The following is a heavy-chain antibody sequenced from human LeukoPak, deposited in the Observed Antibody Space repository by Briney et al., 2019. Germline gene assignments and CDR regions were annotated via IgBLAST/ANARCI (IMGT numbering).Heavy chain of an antibody. D-gene: IGHD3-3*01. CDR1: GGSISSSSYY. CDR3: ASPRGRSGYYGDAFDI. V-gene: IGHV4-39*01. Sequence: PSETLSLTCTVSGGSISSSSYYWGWIRQPPGKGLEWIGSIYYSGSTYYNPSLKSRVTISVDTSKNQFSLKLSSVAAADTAVYYCASPRGRSGYYGDAFDIWGQGTMVTVSS. CDR2: IYYSGST. J-gene: IGHJ3*02.